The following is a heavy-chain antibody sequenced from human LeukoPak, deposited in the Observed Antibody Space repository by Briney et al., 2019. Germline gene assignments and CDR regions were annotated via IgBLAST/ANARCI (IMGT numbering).Heavy chain of an antibody. CDR3: ARQLGYCGGGSCSYYFDY. CDR2: IYHSGST. CDR1: GGSISSSNW. J-gene: IGHJ4*02. Sequence: PSGTLSLTCAVSGGSISSSNWWSWVRQPPGKGLEWIGEIYHSGSTNYNPSLKSRVTISVDKSKNQFSLKLSSVTAADTAIYYCARQLGYCGGGSCSYYFDYWGQGTLVTVSS. D-gene: IGHD2-15*01. V-gene: IGHV4-4*02.